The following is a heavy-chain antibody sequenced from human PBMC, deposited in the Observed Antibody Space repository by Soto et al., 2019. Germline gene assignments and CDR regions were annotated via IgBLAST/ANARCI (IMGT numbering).Heavy chain of an antibody. CDR3: ARSGALGGSYGGLWFDP. D-gene: IGHD1-26*01. Sequence: EVQLVESGGGLVQPGGSLRLSCAASGFTFSSYDMHWVRQATGKGLEWVSAIGTAGDTYYPGSVKGRFTISRENAKNSLYLQMNSLRAGDTAVYYCARSGALGGSYGGLWFDPWGQGTLVTVSS. V-gene: IGHV3-13*01. J-gene: IGHJ5*02. CDR1: GFTFSSYD. CDR2: IGTAGDT.